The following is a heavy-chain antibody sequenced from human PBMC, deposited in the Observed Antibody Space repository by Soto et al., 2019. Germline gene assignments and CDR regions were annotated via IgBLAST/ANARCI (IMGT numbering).Heavy chain of an antibody. CDR3: ARSVRVATKLWNWFDP. CDR2: IIPIFGTA. D-gene: IGHD5-12*01. V-gene: IGHV1-69*01. Sequence: QVQLVQSGAEVKKPGSSVKVSCKASGGTFSSYAISWVRQAPGQGLEWMGGIIPIFGTANYAQKFQGTGTITADESTSTAYMELSSLRSEDTAVDYCARSVRVATKLWNWFDPWGQGTLVTVSS. J-gene: IGHJ5*02. CDR1: GGTFSSYA.